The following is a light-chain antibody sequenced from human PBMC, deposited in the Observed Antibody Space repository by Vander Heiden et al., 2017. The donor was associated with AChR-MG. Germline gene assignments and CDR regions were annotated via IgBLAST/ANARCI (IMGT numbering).Light chain of an antibody. CDR3: QWRSNGPIYS. CDR2: DAS. CDR1: QRVSNY. V-gene: IGKV3-11*01. Sequence: IVLTQSPATLSLSPGERATLSCRASQRVSNYLAWYQQKPGQAPRLLIYDASKRAPVIPARFSGSWSGTDFTLTISSLEPEDFAVYYCQWRSNGPIYSFGQGTKLEIK. J-gene: IGKJ2*01.